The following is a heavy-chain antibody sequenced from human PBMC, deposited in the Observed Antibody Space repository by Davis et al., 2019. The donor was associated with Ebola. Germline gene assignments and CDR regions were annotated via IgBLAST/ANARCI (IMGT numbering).Heavy chain of an antibody. CDR3: ARDKMVLTDNWLDP. J-gene: IGHJ5*02. CDR1: GYTFTHYG. V-gene: IGHV1-18*04. CDR2: ISAYNGKT. D-gene: IGHD4/OR15-4a*01. Sequence: AASVKVSCKASGYTFTHYGINWVRQAPGQGLEWMGWISAYNGKTNYAQRFQGRVTMTTDTSTNTAFMELRSLRSDDTAMYYCARDKMVLTDNWLDPWGQGTLVTVSS.